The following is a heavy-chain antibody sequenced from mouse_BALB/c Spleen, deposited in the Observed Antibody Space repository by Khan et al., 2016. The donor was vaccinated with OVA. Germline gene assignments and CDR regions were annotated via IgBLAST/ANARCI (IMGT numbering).Heavy chain of an antibody. J-gene: IGHJ1*01. Sequence: QIQLVQSGPELKKPGETVKISCKASGYTFTNYGMNWVKQAPGKGLKWMGWINTYSGEPAYADDFKGRSAFSLETSASTAYLQIKNLTNEDTATYFCARSTSYWYFDVWCAGTTLTVSS. CDR2: INTYSGEP. D-gene: IGHD6-1*01. V-gene: IGHV9-3-1*01. CDR1: GYTFTNYG. CDR3: ARSTSYWYFDV.